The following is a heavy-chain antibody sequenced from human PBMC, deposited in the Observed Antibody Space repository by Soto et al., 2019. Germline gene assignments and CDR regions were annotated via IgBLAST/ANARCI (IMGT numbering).Heavy chain of an antibody. CDR2: IIPIFGTA. Sequence: ASVKVSCKASGGIFSSYAISWVRQAPGQGLEWMGGIIPIFGTANYAQKFQGRVTITADKSTSTAYMELSSLRSEDTAVYYCASSTSCYMATYYYYGMDVWGQGTTVTVSS. V-gene: IGHV1-69*06. D-gene: IGHD2-2*02. CDR1: GGIFSSYA. J-gene: IGHJ6*02. CDR3: ASSTSCYMATYYYYGMDV.